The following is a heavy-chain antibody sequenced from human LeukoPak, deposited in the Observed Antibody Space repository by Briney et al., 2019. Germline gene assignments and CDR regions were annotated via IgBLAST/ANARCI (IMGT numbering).Heavy chain of an antibody. Sequence: ASVKVSCKASDYTFTSYGIRWVRQAPGQGLEWMGWISAYNGNTNYAQKLQGRVTMTTDTSTSTAYMELRSLRSDDTAVYYCAREDSSGWQYFQLWGQGTLVTVSS. V-gene: IGHV1-18*01. CDR1: DYTFTSYG. CDR2: ISAYNGNT. D-gene: IGHD6-19*01. CDR3: AREDSSGWQYFQL. J-gene: IGHJ1*01.